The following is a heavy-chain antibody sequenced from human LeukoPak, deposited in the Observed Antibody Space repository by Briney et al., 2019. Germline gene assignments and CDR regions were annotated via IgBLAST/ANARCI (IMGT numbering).Heavy chain of an antibody. Sequence: PSGTLSLTCAVYGGSFGGYYWTWIRQAPGKGLEWIGEINPSGRISYNPSLKSRLTISVDASKNQFSLNLRSLTAADTAVYYCARGRQEVSMIVVVMTGVSYYLDVWGKGTTVTVS. D-gene: IGHD3-22*01. CDR1: GGSFGGYY. CDR2: INPSGRI. V-gene: IGHV4-34*01. CDR3: ARGRQEVSMIVVVMTGVSYYLDV. J-gene: IGHJ6*03.